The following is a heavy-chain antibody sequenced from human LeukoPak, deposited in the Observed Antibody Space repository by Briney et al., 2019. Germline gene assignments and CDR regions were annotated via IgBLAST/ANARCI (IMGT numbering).Heavy chain of an antibody. D-gene: IGHD6-13*01. V-gene: IGHV3-9*01. J-gene: IGHJ4*02. CDR3: AKEASSSWAPIDY. CDR1: GFTFSNYE. CDR2: ISWNSGSI. Sequence: GGSLRLSCTASGFTFSNYEMNWVRQAPGKGLEWVSGISWNSGSIGYADSVKGRFTISRDNAKNSLYLQMNSLRAEDTALYYCAKEASSSWAPIDYWGQGTLVTVSS.